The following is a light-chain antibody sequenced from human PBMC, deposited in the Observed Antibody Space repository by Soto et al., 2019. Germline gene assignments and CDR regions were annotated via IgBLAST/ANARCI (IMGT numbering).Light chain of an antibody. CDR2: EVS. V-gene: IGLV2-14*01. Sequence: QSVLTQPASVSGSPGQSITISCTGSSSDVGGYDFVSWYQQHPGKAPRLIIYEVSKRPSGVSNRFSGSKSGNTASLTISGLQAEDEAEYYCSSYAGSSNVFGTGTKVTVL. CDR1: SSDVGGYDF. J-gene: IGLJ1*01. CDR3: SSYAGSSNV.